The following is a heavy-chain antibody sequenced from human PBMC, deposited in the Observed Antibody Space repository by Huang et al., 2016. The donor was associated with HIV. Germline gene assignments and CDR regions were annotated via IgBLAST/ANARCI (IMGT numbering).Heavy chain of an antibody. Sequence: EEQLVESGGGLVKPGGSLRLSCAVSGFSLSRYSMHWVRQAAGKGLEWVSYISSSSSTMHYADSVKGRFTIARDNAKNLLYLQMHSLRAEDTAIYYCARDRFGWIQPTEPFYIWGQGTLVSVSS. CDR2: ISSSSSTM. CDR3: ARDRFGWIQPTEPFYI. D-gene: IGHD5-18*01. V-gene: IGHV3-48*01. CDR1: GFSLSRYS. J-gene: IGHJ3*02.